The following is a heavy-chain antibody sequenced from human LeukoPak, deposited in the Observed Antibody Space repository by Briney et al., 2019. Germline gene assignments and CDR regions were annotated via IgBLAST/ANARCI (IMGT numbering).Heavy chain of an antibody. D-gene: IGHD6-19*01. CDR2: ISSGGRIK. CDR1: GLTFSSYE. V-gene: IGHV3-48*03. J-gene: IGHJ4*02. CDR3: ASDAPGIAVDVGVY. Sequence: GGSLRLSCAASGLTFSSYEMNWLRQAPGKGLEWVSYISSGGRIKYYADSVKGRFTISRDNAKNSLYLQMNSLRAEDTAVYYCASDAPGIAVDVGVYWGQGTLVTVSS.